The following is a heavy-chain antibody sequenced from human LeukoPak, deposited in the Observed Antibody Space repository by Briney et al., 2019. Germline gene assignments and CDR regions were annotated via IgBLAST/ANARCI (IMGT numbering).Heavy chain of an antibody. CDR3: AGYSSSWYFDY. D-gene: IGHD6-13*01. V-gene: IGHV4-39*07. J-gene: IGHJ4*02. CDR1: GGSISSSSYY. Sequence: PSETLSLTCTVSGGSISSSSYYWGWIRQPPGKGLEWIGSIYYSGSTYYNPSLKSRVTMSVDTSKNQFSLKLSSVTAADTVVYYCAGYSSSWYFDYWGQGTLVTVSS. CDR2: IYYSGST.